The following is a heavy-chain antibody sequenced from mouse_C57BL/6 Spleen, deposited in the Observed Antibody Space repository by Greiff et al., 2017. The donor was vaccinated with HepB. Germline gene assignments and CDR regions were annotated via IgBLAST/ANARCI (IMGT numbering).Heavy chain of an antibody. D-gene: IGHD4-1*02. J-gene: IGHJ2*01. CDR3: APTGTRGGFHY. CDR1: GYTFTSYW. CDR2: INPSNGGT. Sequence: QVQLQQPGTELVKPGASVKLCSKASGYTFTSYWMHWVKQRPGQGLEWIGNINPSNGGTNYNEKFKSKATLTVDKSSSTAYMQLSSLTSEDSSVYYCAPTGTRGGFHYCSQGTPLTVSS. V-gene: IGHV1-53*01.